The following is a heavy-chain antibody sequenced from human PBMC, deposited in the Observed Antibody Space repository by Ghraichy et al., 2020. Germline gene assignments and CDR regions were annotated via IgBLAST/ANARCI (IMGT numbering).Heavy chain of an antibody. V-gene: IGHV5-51*01. Sequence: GESLNISCKGSGYSFTSYWIGWVRQMPGKGLEWMGIIYPGDSDTRYSPSFQGQVTISADKSISTAYLQWSSLKASDTAMYYCARQGFPGRKDYGDYRFPFDYWGQGTLVIVAS. CDR3: ARQGFPGRKDYGDYRFPFDY. D-gene: IGHD4-17*01. J-gene: IGHJ4*02. CDR2: IYPGDSDT. CDR1: GYSFTSYW.